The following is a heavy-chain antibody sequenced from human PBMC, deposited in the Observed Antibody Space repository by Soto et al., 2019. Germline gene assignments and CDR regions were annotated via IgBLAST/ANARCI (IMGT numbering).Heavy chain of an antibody. CDR3: ARGGYYDNVWGKLSHYGLDV. CDR2: ISPYNDQT. CDR1: GYTFIRYG. Sequence: QVQLVQSASEVMKPGASVKVSCKASGYTFIRYGITWVRQAPGQRLEWMGWISPYNDQTIYAQKLQGRVTMTADTSTRTVYMQWRSLKSDDTAVDYCARGGYYDNVWGKLSHYGLDVWGQGTSVTVAS. D-gene: IGHD3-16*01. V-gene: IGHV1-18*01. J-gene: IGHJ6*01.